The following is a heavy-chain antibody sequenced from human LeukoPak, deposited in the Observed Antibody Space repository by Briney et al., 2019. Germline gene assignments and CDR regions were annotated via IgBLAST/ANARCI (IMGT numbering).Heavy chain of an antibody. CDR1: GFTFSSYA. J-gene: IGHJ4*02. D-gene: IGHD6-25*01. V-gene: IGHV3-23*01. Sequence: PGGSLRLSCAASGFTFSSYAMSWVRQAPGKGLEWVSAISGSGGSTYYADSVKGRFTISRDNAKNSLFLQMNSLRAEDTAVYYCARVGQQRLITFDSWGQGTLVTVSS. CDR2: ISGSGGST. CDR3: ARVGQQRLITFDS.